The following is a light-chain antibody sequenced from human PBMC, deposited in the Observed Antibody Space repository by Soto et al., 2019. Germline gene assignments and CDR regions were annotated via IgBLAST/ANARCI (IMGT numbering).Light chain of an antibody. V-gene: IGKV3-20*01. CDR2: GAS. CDR1: QSVSSSY. Sequence: EIVLTQSPGTLSLSPGERATLSCRASQSVSSSYLAWYQQKPGQAPRLLIYGASSRATGIPDRFSGSGSGTDFTLTISRLEPXDFXXXXXXXXXXXXLFTXGPGTKVDIK. CDR3: XXXXXXXLFT. J-gene: IGKJ3*01.